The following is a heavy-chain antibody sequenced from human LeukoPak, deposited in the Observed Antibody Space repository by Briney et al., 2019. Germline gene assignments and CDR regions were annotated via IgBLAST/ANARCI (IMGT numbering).Heavy chain of an antibody. Sequence: PGGSLRLSCAASGFTFSDYYMSWIRQAPGKGLEWVSYITSGSGDTKYADSVKGRFTISRDNAKNTLDLQMNSLRLEDTAVYYCAKDSYGMDVWGQGTTVAVSS. CDR2: ITSGSGDT. J-gene: IGHJ6*02. CDR1: GFTFSDYY. V-gene: IGHV3-11*06. CDR3: AKDSYGMDV.